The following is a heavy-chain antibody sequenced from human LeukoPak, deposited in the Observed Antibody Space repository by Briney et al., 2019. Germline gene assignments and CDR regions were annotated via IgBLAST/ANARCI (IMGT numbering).Heavy chain of an antibody. CDR2: ISYDGSNK. V-gene: IGHV3-30*03. CDR3: ARNGALIRFFDWFFDY. Sequence: GGSLRLSCAASGFTFSTYGVHWVRQAPGKGLEWVALISYDGSNKYYADSVKGRFSISRDNSKNTLYLQMNSLRLEDTAVYYCARNGALIRFFDWFFDYWGQGSLVTVSS. J-gene: IGHJ4*02. D-gene: IGHD3-9*01. CDR1: GFTFSTYG.